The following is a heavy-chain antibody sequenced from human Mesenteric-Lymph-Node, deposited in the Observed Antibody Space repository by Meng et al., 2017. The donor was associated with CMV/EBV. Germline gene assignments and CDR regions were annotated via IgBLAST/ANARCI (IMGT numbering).Heavy chain of an antibody. J-gene: IGHJ5*02. CDR1: AFPCSSYG. D-gene: IGHD6-13*01. V-gene: IGHV3-23*01. Sequence: SAFPCSSYGMSWVRQAPGKGLEWVSGIRCSGGSTYYADSVKGRFTISRDNSKNTLYLQMNSLRAEDTAVYYCAKVPFTGYSSSWYGSWGQGTLVTVSS. CDR2: IRCSGGST. CDR3: AKVPFTGYSSSWYGS.